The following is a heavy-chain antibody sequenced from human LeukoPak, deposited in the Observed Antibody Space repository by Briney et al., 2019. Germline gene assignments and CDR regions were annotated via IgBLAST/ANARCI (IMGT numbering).Heavy chain of an antibody. Sequence: PSETLSLTCTVSGGSISSYYWSWIRQPPGKGLEWIGYIYYSGSTNYNPSLKSRVTISVDTSKNQFSLKLSSVTAADTAVYYCARRRPYCSSTSCYRGGWFDPWGQGTLVTVSS. CDR1: GGSISSYY. CDR2: IYYSGST. J-gene: IGHJ5*02. D-gene: IGHD2-2*02. V-gene: IGHV4-59*12. CDR3: ARRRPYCSSTSCYRGGWFDP.